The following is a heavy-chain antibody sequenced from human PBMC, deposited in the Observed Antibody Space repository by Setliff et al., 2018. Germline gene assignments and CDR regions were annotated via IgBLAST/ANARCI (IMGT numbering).Heavy chain of an antibody. CDR3: RLCIHDYHNDY. D-gene: IGHD3-16*01. J-gene: IGHJ4*02. Sequence: KPSETLSLTCTVSGGSISSYYWSWIRQPPGKGMEWIGSVYYSGYTYYNPSLQSRVTMSVDTSKKQLSLKLSTVTAADTAVYYCRLCIHDYHNDYWGQGTLVTVSS. CDR2: VYYSGYT. CDR1: GGSISSYY. V-gene: IGHV4-59*04.